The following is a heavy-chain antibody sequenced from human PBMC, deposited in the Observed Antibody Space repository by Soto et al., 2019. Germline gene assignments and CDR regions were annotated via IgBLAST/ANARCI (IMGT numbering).Heavy chain of an antibody. CDR2: IIPIFGTA. J-gene: IGHJ4*02. V-gene: IGHV1-69*13. CDR3: ARGPYNYDILTGYWVPFDY. CDR1: GGTFSSYA. D-gene: IGHD3-9*01. Sequence: SVKVSCKASGGTFSSYAISWVRQAPGQGLEWMGGIIPIFGTANYAQKFQGRVTITADESTSTAYMELSSLRSEDTAVYYCARGPYNYDILTGYWVPFDYWGQGTLVTVSS.